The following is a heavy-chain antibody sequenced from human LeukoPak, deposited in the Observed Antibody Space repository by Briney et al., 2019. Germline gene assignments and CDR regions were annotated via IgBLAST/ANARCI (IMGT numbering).Heavy chain of an antibody. CDR1: GFTFSTYG. Sequence: GGSLRLSCTASGFTFSTYGMHWVRQAPGKGLVWVSRINSDGSSTTYADSVKGRFTISRDNAKNTVYLQMNSLRAEDTAVYYCARRGAVAGTFDYWGQGTLVTVSS. D-gene: IGHD6-19*01. V-gene: IGHV3-74*01. CDR3: ARRGAVAGTFDY. CDR2: INSDGSST. J-gene: IGHJ4*02.